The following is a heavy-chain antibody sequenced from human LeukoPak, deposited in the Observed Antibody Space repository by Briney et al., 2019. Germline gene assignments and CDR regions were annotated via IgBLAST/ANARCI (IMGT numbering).Heavy chain of an antibody. CDR1: GFTVSSNY. D-gene: IGHD6-19*01. J-gene: IGHJ3*02. CDR3: ASPPIAVAGLDAFGI. Sequence: SGGSLRLSCAASGFTVSSNYMSWVRQAPGKGLEWVSVIYSGGSTYYADSVKGRFTISRDNSKNTLYLQMNSLRVEDTAVYYCASPPIAVAGLDAFGIWGQGTMVTVSS. V-gene: IGHV3-66*01. CDR2: IYSGGST.